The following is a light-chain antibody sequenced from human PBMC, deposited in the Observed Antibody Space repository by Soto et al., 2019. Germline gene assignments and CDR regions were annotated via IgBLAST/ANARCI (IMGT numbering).Light chain of an antibody. CDR3: SLYTHSSSYV. J-gene: IGLJ1*01. V-gene: IGLV2-14*03. CDR1: SSDIGAYQD. Sequence: QSALTQPASASGSPGQSVTISCTGTSSDIGAYQDVSWYQQHTAKAPKLMIYDVSNPPPGVSNRFSGSKSGNTASLTICALQAEDEYDYYCSLYTHSSSYVFGTGTKLTGL. CDR2: DVS.